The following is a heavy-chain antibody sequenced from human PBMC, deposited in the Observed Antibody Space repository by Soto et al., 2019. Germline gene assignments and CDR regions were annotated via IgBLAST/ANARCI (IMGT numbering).Heavy chain of an antibody. CDR3: ARGRSPPGYYYYMDV. J-gene: IGHJ6*03. CDR1: GYTFTSYD. Sequence: GASVKVSCKASGYTFTSYDINWVRQATGQGLEWMGWMNPNSGNTGYAQKFQGRVTMTRNTSISTAYMELSSLRSEDTAVYYCARGRSPPGYYYYMDVWGKGTTVNVSS. CDR2: MNPNSGNT. V-gene: IGHV1-8*01.